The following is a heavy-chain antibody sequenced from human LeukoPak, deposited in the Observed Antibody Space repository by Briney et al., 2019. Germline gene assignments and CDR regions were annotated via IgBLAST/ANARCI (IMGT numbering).Heavy chain of an antibody. CDR2: INPNSGGT. CDR3: ASLYYYDSPKLFDP. J-gene: IGHJ5*02. CDR1: GYTFTRYY. Sequence: ASVKVSCKASGYTFTRYYMHWVRQAPGQGLEWMGWINPNSGGTNYAQKFQGRVTMTRDTSISTAYMELSRLRSDDTAVYYCASLYYYDSPKLFDPWGQGTLVTVSS. V-gene: IGHV1-2*02. D-gene: IGHD3-22*01.